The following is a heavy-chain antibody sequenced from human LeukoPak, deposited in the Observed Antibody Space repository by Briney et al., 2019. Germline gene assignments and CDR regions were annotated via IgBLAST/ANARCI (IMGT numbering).Heavy chain of an antibody. D-gene: IGHD3-10*01. CDR3: ARGSGSPDY. Sequence: GESLKISCKGSGYRFTNYWITWVRQMPGKGLEWMGRIDPSDSYTNYSPSFQGHVTISADKSISTAYLQWSSLKASDSAMYYCARGSGSPDYWGQGTLVTVSS. CDR2: IDPSDSYT. V-gene: IGHV5-10-1*01. J-gene: IGHJ4*02. CDR1: GYRFTNYW.